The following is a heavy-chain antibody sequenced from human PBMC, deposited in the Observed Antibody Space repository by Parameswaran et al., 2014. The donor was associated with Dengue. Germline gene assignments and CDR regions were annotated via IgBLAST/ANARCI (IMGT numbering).Heavy chain of an antibody. J-gene: IGHJ6*02. V-gene: IGHV3-11*05. D-gene: IGHD6-19*01. CDR3: AREIAVAGTVGYYYGMDV. Sequence: WIRQPPGKGLEWVSYISSSSSYTNYADSVKGRFTISRDNAKNSLYLQMNSLRAEDTAVYYCAREIAVAGTVGYYYGMDVWGQGTTVTVSS. CDR2: ISSSSSYT.